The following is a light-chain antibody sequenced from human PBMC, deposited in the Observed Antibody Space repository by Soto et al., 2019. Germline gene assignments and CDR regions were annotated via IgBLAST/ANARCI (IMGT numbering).Light chain of an antibody. CDR3: QQRSNWTPN. J-gene: IGKJ5*01. CDR1: QSVSSY. V-gene: IGKV3-11*01. CDR2: DAS. Sequence: EIVLTQSPATLSLSPGERATLSCGASQSVSSYLAWYQQKPGQAPRLLIYDASNRATGIPARLSGSGYGTDFTLTISSIEHEDFAVYYCQQRSNWTPNFGQGTRLEI.